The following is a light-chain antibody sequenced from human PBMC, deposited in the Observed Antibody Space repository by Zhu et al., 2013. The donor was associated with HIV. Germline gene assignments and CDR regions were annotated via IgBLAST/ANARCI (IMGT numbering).Light chain of an antibody. V-gene: IGKV1-39*01. CDR2: AAS. Sequence: DLQMTQSPSSLSASVGDRVTITCRASQSISKYLTWSQQVPGKAPRLLIYAASSLQSGVPSRFSGSGSGTEFTLTISSLQPEDFATYYCQQGYTAPLTFGGGTKVEIK. CDR1: QSISKY. CDR3: QQGYTAPLT. J-gene: IGKJ4*01.